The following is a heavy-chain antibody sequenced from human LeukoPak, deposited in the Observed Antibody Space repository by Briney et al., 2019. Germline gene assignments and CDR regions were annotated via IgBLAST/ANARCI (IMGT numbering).Heavy chain of an antibody. J-gene: IGHJ4*02. Sequence: PGGSLRLSCAASGFTFSSAYMSWVRRVPGKGLEWVCLIERKSDGGTTDYAAPVKGRFTISRDDSKNTLYLQMNSLKTEDTAVYYCTTGGHYYGDWGQGTLVTVSS. CDR1: GFTFSSAY. CDR3: TTGGHYYGD. V-gene: IGHV3-15*04. D-gene: IGHD3-10*01. CDR2: IERKSDGGTT.